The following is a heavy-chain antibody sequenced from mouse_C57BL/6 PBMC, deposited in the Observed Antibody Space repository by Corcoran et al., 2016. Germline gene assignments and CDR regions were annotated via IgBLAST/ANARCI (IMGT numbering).Heavy chain of an antibody. CDR2: IYPRSGNT. Sequence: QVQLQQSGAELARPGASVTLSCKASGYTFTSYGISWVKQRTGQGLEWIGEIYPRSGNTYYNEKFKGKATLTADKSSSTAYMELRSLTSEDSAVYFCARSSFITTVVAIDYYAMDYWGQGTSVTVSS. CDR1: GYTFTSYG. V-gene: IGHV1-81*01. D-gene: IGHD1-1*01. J-gene: IGHJ4*01. CDR3: ARSSFITTVVAIDYYAMDY.